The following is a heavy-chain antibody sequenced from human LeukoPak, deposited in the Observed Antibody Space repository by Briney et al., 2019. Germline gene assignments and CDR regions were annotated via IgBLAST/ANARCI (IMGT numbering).Heavy chain of an antibody. J-gene: IGHJ5*02. CDR3: ARAAGLRNNWFDP. CDR2: MKEDGGEI. V-gene: IGHV3-7*01. CDR1: AFTFSSYW. D-gene: IGHD6-19*01. Sequence: GGSLRLSCEASAFTFSSYWMSWVRQAPGKGLEWVANMKEDGGEINYVDSVKGRFTISRDNAKNSLYLQMNSLRAEDTAVYYCARAAGLRNNWFDPWGQGTLVTVSS.